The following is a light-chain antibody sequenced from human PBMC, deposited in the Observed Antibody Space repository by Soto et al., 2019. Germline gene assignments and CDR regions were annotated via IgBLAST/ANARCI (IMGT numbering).Light chain of an antibody. CDR3: QQYYSTPQT. CDR1: QSVLYSSNNKNY. CDR2: WAS. V-gene: IGKV4-1*01. J-gene: IGKJ1*01. Sequence: DIVMTQSPDSLAVSLGERATINCKSSQSVLYSSNNKNYLAWYQQKPGQPPKLLIYWASTRKSGVPDRFSGRGSGTDFTHTNSNLHAEDVAVYYCQQYYSTPQTFGQGTKVEI.